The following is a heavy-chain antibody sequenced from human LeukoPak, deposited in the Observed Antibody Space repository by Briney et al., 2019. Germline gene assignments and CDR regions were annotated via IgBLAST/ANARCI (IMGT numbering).Heavy chain of an antibody. Sequence: PGGSLRLSCAASGFTVSSNYMGWVRHAPGEGLEWVSVIYSGGSTYCADSVKGRFTISRDNSKNTLYVQMNSLRAEDTAVYYCARGSRGSEFDYWGQGTLVTVSS. CDR1: GFTVSSNY. V-gene: IGHV3-53*01. CDR3: ARGSRGSEFDY. J-gene: IGHJ4*02. CDR2: IYSGGST. D-gene: IGHD2-15*01.